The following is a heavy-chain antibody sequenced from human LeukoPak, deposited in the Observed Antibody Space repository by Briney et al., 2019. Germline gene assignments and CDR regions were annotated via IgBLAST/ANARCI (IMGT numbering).Heavy chain of an antibody. CDR2: IGTAGDT. CDR3: ARGPFELVWFGERDWYFDL. CDR1: GFTFSRYD. Sequence: GGSLRLSCAASGFTFSRYDMHWVRHGTRKGLEWVSAIGTAGDTYYPGSVKGRFTISRENAKNSFYLQMNSLRAGDTAVYYCARGPFELVWFGERDWYFDLWGRGSLVTVSS. J-gene: IGHJ2*01. V-gene: IGHV3-13*01. D-gene: IGHD3-10*01.